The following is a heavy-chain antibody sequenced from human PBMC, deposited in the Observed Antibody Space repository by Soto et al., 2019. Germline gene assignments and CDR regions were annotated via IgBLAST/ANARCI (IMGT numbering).Heavy chain of an antibody. V-gene: IGHV3-53*01. CDR1: GFTVSSNY. Sequence: PGGSLRLSCAASGFTVSSNYMSWVRQAPGKGLEWVSAIYSGGSTYYADSVKGRFTISRDNSKNTLYLQMNSLRAEDTAVYYCARFGRNYDILTGTPWDGMDVWGQGTTVTVSS. CDR2: IYSGGST. CDR3: ARFGRNYDILTGTPWDGMDV. J-gene: IGHJ6*02. D-gene: IGHD3-9*01.